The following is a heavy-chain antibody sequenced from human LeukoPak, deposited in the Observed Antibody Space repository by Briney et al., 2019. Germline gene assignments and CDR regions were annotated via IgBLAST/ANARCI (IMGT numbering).Heavy chain of an antibody. D-gene: IGHD5/OR15-5a*01. V-gene: IGHV1-18*01. CDR1: GYTFTTYG. Sequence: EASVKVSCKASGYTFTTYGITWVRQAPGQGLEWMGWVSAKTGDTNYAQKFQGRVTMTTDTSTSTVYMELRSLRSDDTAVFYCARILASIIDYWGQGTLVTVSS. CDR2: VSAKTGDT. J-gene: IGHJ4*02. CDR3: ARILASIIDY.